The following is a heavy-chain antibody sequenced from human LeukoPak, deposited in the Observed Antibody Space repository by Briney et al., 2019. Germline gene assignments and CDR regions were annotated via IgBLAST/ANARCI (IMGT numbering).Heavy chain of an antibody. J-gene: IGHJ4*02. CDR1: TYTLTSYA. CDR3: ARGSSSSLIDY. CDR2: MNPNSGNT. D-gene: IGHD6-6*01. Sequence: ASVKVSCKASTYTLTSYAISWMRQATGQGLEWMGWMNPNSGNTGYAQKFQGRVTMTRNTSISTAYMELSSLRSEDTAVYYCARGSSSSLIDYWGQGTLVTVSS. V-gene: IGHV1-8*02.